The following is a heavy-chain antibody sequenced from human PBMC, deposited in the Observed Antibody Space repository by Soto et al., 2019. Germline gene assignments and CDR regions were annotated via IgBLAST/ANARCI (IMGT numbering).Heavy chain of an antibody. J-gene: IGHJ6*02. CDR2: ISSSSRYT. CDR3: ARAKATYSSRHTGYYGMDV. CDR1: GFTFSDYY. Sequence: GGSLRLSCAASGFTFSDYYMSWIRQAPGKGLEWVSYISSSSRYTNYADSVKGRFTTSRDNAKNSLYLQMNSLTAEDTAVYYCARAKATYSSRHTGYYGMDVWGQGTTVTVSS. V-gene: IGHV3-11*06. D-gene: IGHD6-13*01.